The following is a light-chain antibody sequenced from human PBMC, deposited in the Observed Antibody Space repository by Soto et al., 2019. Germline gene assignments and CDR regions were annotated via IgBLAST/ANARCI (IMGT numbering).Light chain of an antibody. CDR1: SSDVGGYNY. V-gene: IGLV2-14*03. CDR3: CSYTRSTIDV. J-gene: IGLJ1*01. Sequence: QSALTQPASVSGSPGQSIAISCTGISSDVGGYNYVSWYQQHPGKAPKLMIYDVTSRPSGVADRFSGSKSGTTASLTISGLQAEDEADYYCCSYTRSTIDVFGTGTTVTVL. CDR2: DVT.